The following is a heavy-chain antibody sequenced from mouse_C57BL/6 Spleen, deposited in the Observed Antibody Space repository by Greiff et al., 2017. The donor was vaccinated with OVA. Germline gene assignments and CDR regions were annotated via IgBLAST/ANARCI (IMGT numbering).Heavy chain of an antibody. CDR3: ARGDGYDVGYAMDY. J-gene: IGHJ4*01. CDR2: IHPSDSDT. D-gene: IGHD2-14*01. Sequence: QVQLQQPGAELVKPGASVTLSCKASGYTFTSYWMHWVKQRPGQGLEWIGRIHPSDSDTNYNQKFKGKATLTVDKSSSTAYMQLSSLTSEDYAVYNWARGDGYDVGYAMDYWGQGTSVTVSS. CDR1: GYTFTSYW. V-gene: IGHV1-74*01.